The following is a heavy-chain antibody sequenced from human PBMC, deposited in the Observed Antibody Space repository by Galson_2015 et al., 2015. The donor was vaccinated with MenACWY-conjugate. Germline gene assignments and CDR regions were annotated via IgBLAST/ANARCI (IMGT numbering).Heavy chain of an antibody. J-gene: IGHJ5*02. CDR2: TYYRSKWYN. Sequence: AISGDSVSSNSAAWNWIRQSPSRGLEWLGRTYYRSKWYNDYAVSVKSRITINPDTPKNQFSLQLNSVTPEDTAVYYCARGGSAYEVSDRGWFDPWGQGTLVTVSS. CDR3: ARGGSAYEVSDRGWFDP. CDR1: GDSVSSNSAA. D-gene: IGHD3-10*01. V-gene: IGHV6-1*01.